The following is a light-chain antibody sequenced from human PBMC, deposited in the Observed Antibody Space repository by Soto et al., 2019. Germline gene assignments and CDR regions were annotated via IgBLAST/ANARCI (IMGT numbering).Light chain of an antibody. J-gene: IGKJ4*01. V-gene: IGKV1-6*01. CDR2: AAS. CDR3: LQDYNYTLT. CDR1: QDIRSW. Sequence: IQMTQSPSSVSASVGDRVTITCRPSQDIRSWLGWYQQKQGKAPKLXIYAASSLQSGVPSRFSGSGSGTDFTLTISSLQPEDFATYYCLQDYNYTLTFGGGTKVDIK.